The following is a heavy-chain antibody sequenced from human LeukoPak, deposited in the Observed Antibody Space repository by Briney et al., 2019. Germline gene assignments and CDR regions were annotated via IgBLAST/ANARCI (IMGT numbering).Heavy chain of an antibody. D-gene: IGHD7-27*01. CDR1: GFNFGTYA. CDR2: ISGSAGST. V-gene: IGHV3-23*01. Sequence: QPGGSLRLSCAASGFNFGTYAMNWVRQAPGKGLERVSSISGSAGSTYYADSVRGRFTLSRDNSKNTLSLQMNSLRADDTAVYYCARDGEPRYWGSGYYYGMDVWGQGATVTVSS. CDR3: ARDGEPRYWGSGYYYGMDV. J-gene: IGHJ6*02.